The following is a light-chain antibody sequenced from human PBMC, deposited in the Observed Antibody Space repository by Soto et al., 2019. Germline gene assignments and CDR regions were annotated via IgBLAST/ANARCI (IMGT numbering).Light chain of an antibody. J-gene: IGLJ2*01. CDR3: CSYAGKSTWV. CDR1: SSDVGSFNF. V-gene: IGLV2-23*02. CDR2: EVN. Sequence: SALTQSASVSGSPGQSITISCTGTSSDVGSFNFVSWYQQHPGKAPKPMIYEVNKRPSGVSNRFSGSKSGNTASLTISGLRAEDEADYYCCSYAGKSTWVLGGGTKLTVL.